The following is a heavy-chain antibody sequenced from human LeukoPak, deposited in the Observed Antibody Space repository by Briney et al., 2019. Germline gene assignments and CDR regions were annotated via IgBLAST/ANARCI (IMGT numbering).Heavy chain of an antibody. V-gene: IGHV3-33*01. CDR3: ARWYGGYPSFYLDS. D-gene: IGHD4-17*01. J-gene: IGHJ4*02. Sequence: GGSLRLSCVASGYSFSNNGMHWVRQAPGKGLEWVAVIWNDGSKKYYADSVKGRFTISSDSSKNTLYLQLSSLRVEDTAVYYCARWYGGYPSFYLDSWGQGTLVIVSS. CDR2: IWNDGSKK. CDR1: GYSFSNNG.